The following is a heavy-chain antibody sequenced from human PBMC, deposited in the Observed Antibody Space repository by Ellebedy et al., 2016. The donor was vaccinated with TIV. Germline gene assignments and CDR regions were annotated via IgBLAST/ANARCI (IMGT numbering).Heavy chain of an antibody. CDR2: INTDTGNT. D-gene: IGHD1-7*01. CDR3: AKDRGGTSDFDY. J-gene: IGHJ4*02. Sequence: AASVKVSCKASGYTFALYTMHWVRQAPGQRLEWLGWINTDTGNTEYSQNFQGRDTFNTDTAASTVYMNLSSLGSEDTAVYYCAKDRGGTSDFDYWGQGTLVTVSS. V-gene: IGHV1-3*04. CDR1: GYTFALYT.